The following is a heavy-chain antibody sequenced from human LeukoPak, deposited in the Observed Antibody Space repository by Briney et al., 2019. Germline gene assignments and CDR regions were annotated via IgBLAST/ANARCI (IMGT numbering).Heavy chain of an antibody. D-gene: IGHD2-2*01. CDR3: VVVVPAAPYPPFDY. CDR1: GFTFSSYA. J-gene: IGHJ4*02. V-gene: IGHV3-30*04. CDR2: ISYDGSNK. Sequence: GRSLRLSCAASGFTFSSYAMHWVRQAPGKGLEWVAVISYDGSNKYYADSVKGRFTISRDNSKNTLYLQMNSLRAEDTAVYYCVVVVPAAPYPPFDYWGQGTLVTVSS.